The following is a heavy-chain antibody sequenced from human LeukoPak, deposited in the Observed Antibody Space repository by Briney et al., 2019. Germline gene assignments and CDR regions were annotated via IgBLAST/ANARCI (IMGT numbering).Heavy chain of an antibody. V-gene: IGHV3-23*01. J-gene: IGHJ4*01. CDR2: ISGSAYST. Sequence: PGGSLRLSCAASGFTFSSYAMSWVRQAPGKGLEWVSAISGSAYSTYYADSVKGRFTISRDNSKNTLYLQMNSLRAEDTAVYYCAKATVAAPPIDYWGHGTLVTVYS. CDR1: GFTFSSYA. CDR3: AKATVAAPPIDY. D-gene: IGHD6-19*01.